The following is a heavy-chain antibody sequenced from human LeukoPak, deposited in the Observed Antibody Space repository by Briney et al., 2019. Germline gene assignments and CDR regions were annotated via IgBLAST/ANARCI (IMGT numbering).Heavy chain of an antibody. J-gene: IGHJ4*02. Sequence: SETLSLTCTVSGGSISSYYWSCIRQPPGKGLEWIATIYYTEITYYHPSLKSRVTISVDTSKNHFSLKLSSVTAADTAVYFCARRQGGGCFDCWGQGTLVSVSS. CDR3: ARRQGGGCFDC. CDR1: GGSISSYY. D-gene: IGHD2-21*01. CDR2: IYYTEIT. V-gene: IGHV4-59*04.